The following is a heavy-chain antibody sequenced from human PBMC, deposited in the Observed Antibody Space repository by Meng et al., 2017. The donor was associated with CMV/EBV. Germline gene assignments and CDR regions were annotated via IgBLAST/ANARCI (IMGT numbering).Heavy chain of an antibody. CDR2: INHSGST. J-gene: IGHJ5*02. CDR3: ARGVGGWFDP. V-gene: IGHV4-34*01. Sequence: QVPSQQWGAGLLKPSETLSPTCAVYGGSFSGYYWSWIRQPPGKGLEWIGEINHSGSTNYNPSLRSRVTISVDTSKNQFSLKLSSVTAADTAVYYCARGVGGWFDPWGQGTLVTVSS. D-gene: IGHD1-26*01. CDR1: GGSFSGYY.